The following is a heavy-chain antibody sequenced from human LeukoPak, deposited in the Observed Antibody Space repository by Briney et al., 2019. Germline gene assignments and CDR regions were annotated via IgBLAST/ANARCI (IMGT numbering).Heavy chain of an antibody. CDR3: AKVGYYDSSGLFDY. Sequence: GGSLRLSCAASGLTFSSYAMHWVRQAPGKGLEWVAVISYDGSNKYYADSVKGRFTISRDNSKNTLYLQMNSLRAEDTAVYYCAKVGYYDSSGLFDYWGQGTLVTVSS. CDR2: ISYDGSNK. V-gene: IGHV3-30-3*01. J-gene: IGHJ4*02. D-gene: IGHD3-22*01. CDR1: GLTFSSYA.